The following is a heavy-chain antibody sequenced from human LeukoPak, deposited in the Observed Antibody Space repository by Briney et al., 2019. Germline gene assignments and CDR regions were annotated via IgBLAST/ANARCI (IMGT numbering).Heavy chain of an antibody. D-gene: IGHD6-19*01. J-gene: IGHJ4*02. CDR3: ARADSSGWYYFDY. CDR2: IYYSGST. V-gene: IGHV4-39*07. Sequence: PSETQSLTCTVSGGSISSSSYYWGWIRQPPGKGLEWIGSIYYSGSTYYNPSLKSRVTISVDTSKNQFSLKLSSVTAADTAVYYCARADSSGWYYFDYWGQGTLVTVSS. CDR1: GGSISSSSYY.